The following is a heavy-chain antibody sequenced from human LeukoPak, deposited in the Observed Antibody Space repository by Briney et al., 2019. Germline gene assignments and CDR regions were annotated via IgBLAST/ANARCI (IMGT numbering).Heavy chain of an antibody. J-gene: IGHJ6*02. D-gene: IGHD3-22*01. CDR3: ARDEKITMTFKYYYYGMDV. V-gene: IGHV3-48*03. Sequence: GGSLRLSCAASGFTFSSYEMNWVRQAPGKGLEWVSYINSSGSTIYYADSVKGRFTISRDNAKNSLYLQMNSLRAEDTAVYYCARDEKITMTFKYYYYGMDVWGQGTTVTVSS. CDR2: INSSGSTI. CDR1: GFTFSSYE.